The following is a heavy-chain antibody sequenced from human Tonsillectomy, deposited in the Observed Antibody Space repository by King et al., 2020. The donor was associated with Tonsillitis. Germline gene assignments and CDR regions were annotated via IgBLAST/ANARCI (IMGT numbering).Heavy chain of an antibody. D-gene: IGHD2-2*01. Sequence: QLVQSGAEVKKPGSSVKVSCKASGGTFSSYAISWVRQAPGQGLEWMGGIIPIFGTTNYAQKFQGRVTITADESTSTAYMELSSLRSEETAVYYCSRSQYLNVACDIGGQGTMVTVSS. CDR2: IIPIFGTT. CDR1: GGTFSSYA. CDR3: SRSQYLNVACDI. V-gene: IGHV1-69*01. J-gene: IGHJ3*02.